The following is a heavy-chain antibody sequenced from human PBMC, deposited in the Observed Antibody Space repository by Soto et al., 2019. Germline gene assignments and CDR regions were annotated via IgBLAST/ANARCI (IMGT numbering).Heavy chain of an antibody. CDR2: VKSKADGGSG. D-gene: IGHD1-26*01. CDR1: GFPFNSSW. J-gene: IGHJ4*01. V-gene: IGHV3-15*07. CDR3: TTDSRTTLPEIRFDY. Sequence: PGGPLTLSCAASGFPFNSSWINWVSQVPGKGLEWVGRVKSKADGGSGDYAAPVKGRFVVSRDDSKDIVYLQMNSLKIEDTGVYYCTTDSRTTLPEIRFDYWGHGTQVTVSS.